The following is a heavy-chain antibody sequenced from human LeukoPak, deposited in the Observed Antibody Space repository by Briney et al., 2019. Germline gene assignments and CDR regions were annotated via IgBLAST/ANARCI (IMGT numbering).Heavy chain of an antibody. V-gene: IGHV3-48*04. Sequence: GGSLRLSCAASGFTFSTYDMNWVRQAPGKGLEWVSYISSHNSTMYYADSVKGRFTISRDNAKNSLYLQMNSLRAEDTAVYYCARGLGYYGSGSFGYFDYWGQGTLVTVSS. CDR1: GFTFSTYD. CDR2: ISSHNSTM. CDR3: ARGLGYYGSGSFGYFDY. J-gene: IGHJ4*02. D-gene: IGHD3-10*01.